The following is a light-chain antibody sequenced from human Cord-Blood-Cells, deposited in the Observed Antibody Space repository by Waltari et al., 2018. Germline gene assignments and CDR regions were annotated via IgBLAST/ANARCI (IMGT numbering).Light chain of an antibody. Sequence: DIQMTQSPSSLSASVGDRVTITSRASQSMSSYLNWYQQKPGKAPKLLIYASSSLQSGVPTRFSGSGSGTDFTLTISSRQPEDFATYYCQQSYSRTFGQGTKREIK. CDR3: QQSYSRT. V-gene: IGKV1-39*01. CDR1: QSMSSY. J-gene: IGKJ2*01. CDR2: ASS.